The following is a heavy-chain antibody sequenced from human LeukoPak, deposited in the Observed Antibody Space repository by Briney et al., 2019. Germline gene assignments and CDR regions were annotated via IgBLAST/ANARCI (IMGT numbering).Heavy chain of an antibody. Sequence: GGSLRLSCAASGFTFSNYAMSWVRQAPGKGLEWVSAISGSDGSTYYADSVKGRFTISRDNSKNTLYLQMNSLRAEDTAVYYCAKDGWDSSSWYDDAFDIWGQGTMVTVSS. CDR2: ISGSDGST. V-gene: IGHV3-23*01. CDR3: AKDGWDSSSWYDDAFDI. D-gene: IGHD6-13*01. CDR1: GFTFSNYA. J-gene: IGHJ3*02.